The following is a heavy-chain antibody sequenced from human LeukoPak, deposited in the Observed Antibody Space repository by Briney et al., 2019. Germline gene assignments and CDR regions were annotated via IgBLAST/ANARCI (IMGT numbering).Heavy chain of an antibody. CDR3: ARLGVAGTLISNYFDY. CDR1: GGSINNYY. D-gene: IGHD6-19*01. Sequence: SETLSLTCTVSGGSINNYYWSWIRQPAGKGLEWIGRIYTRGSTNYNPSLKSRVTMSVDTSKNQFSLKLSSVTAADTAVYYCARLGVAGTLISNYFDYWGQGTLVTVSS. V-gene: IGHV4-4*07. CDR2: IYTRGST. J-gene: IGHJ4*02.